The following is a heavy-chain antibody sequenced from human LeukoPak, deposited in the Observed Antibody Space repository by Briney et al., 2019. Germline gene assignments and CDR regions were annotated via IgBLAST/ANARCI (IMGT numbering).Heavy chain of an antibody. Sequence: SETLSLTCTVSGGSISGSSDYWSWIRRPPGKGLEWIGYIYYSGSTYYNPSLKSRVTISVDTSKDQFSLKLSSVTAADTAVYYCARDSPIAAAGRYYGMDVWGQGTTVTVSS. J-gene: IGHJ6*02. V-gene: IGHV4-30-4*01. CDR3: ARDSPIAAAGRYYGMDV. CDR1: GGSISGSSDY. D-gene: IGHD6-13*01. CDR2: IYYSGST.